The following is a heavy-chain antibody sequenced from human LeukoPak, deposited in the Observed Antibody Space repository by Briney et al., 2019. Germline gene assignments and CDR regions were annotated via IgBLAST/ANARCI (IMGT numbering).Heavy chain of an antibody. V-gene: IGHV3-48*01. J-gene: IGHJ4*02. CDR1: GFSFSTYN. CDR3: ASSYCASTSCPTFGY. Sequence: GGSLRLSCAASGFSFSTYNMNWVRQAPGKGLEWLSYTSSEGSTVFYADSVRGRFTISRDNARNSLYLQMNSLRADDTAVYFCASSYCASTSCPTFGYWGQGTLVTVSS. CDR2: TSSEGSTV. D-gene: IGHD2-2*01.